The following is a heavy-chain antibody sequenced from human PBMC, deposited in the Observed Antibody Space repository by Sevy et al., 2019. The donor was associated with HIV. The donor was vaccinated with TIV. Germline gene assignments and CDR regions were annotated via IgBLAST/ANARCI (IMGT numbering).Heavy chain of an antibody. CDR3: ARGPKPLRSDYGDYRGVGYYFDS. D-gene: IGHD4-17*01. CDR1: GESFSNYY. V-gene: IGHV4-34*01. J-gene: IGHJ4*02. CDR2: IDHSGRS. Sequence: SETLSLTCAVYGESFSNYYWSWIRLSPGKGLESMGEIDHSGRSDYNPSLKSRVTMSVGTSKIQFSLKLTSVTAADTAVYYCARGPKPLRSDYGDYRGVGYYFDSWGQGTLVTVSS.